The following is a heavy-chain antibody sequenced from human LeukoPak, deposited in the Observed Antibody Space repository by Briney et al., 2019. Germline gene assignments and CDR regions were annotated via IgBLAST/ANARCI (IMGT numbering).Heavy chain of an antibody. CDR2: IDGSDGAS. CDR1: GFRFSSYV. CDR3: VKGPRPDITVAHTVEN. D-gene: IGHD6-19*01. Sequence: GGSLRLSCAASGFRFSSYVMSWVRQAPGKGLEYVSSIDGSDGASYYADSVKGRFTISRDNSKNSLCLQMNTVRAEDTAVYYCVKGPRPDITVAHTVENWGQGTLVTVSS. V-gene: IGHV3-23*01. J-gene: IGHJ4*02.